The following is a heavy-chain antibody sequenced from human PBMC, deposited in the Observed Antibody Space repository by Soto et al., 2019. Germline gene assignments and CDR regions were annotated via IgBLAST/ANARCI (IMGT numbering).Heavy chain of an antibody. CDR2: IIPIFGTA. J-gene: IGHJ4*02. D-gene: IGHD3-22*01. CDR3: ARANYYDSSGYYSYYFDY. Sequence: SVKVSCKASGGTFSSYAISWVRQAPGQGLEWMGGIIPIFGTANYAQKFQGRVTITADESTSTPYMELSSLRSEDTAVYYCARANYYDSSGYYSYYFDYWGQGTLVTVSS. CDR1: GGTFSSYA. V-gene: IGHV1-69*13.